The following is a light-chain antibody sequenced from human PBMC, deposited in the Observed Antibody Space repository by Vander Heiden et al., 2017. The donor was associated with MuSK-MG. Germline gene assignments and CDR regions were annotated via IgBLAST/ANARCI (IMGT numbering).Light chain of an antibody. CDR2: DAS. Sequence: EIVLTQSPATLSVSPGERVTLSCRASRNIGSSLGWYQQKSGQAPRLLMYDASIRATGIPARFSGSGSGADFSLTISSLEPEDFAVYYCQRRSDWPPYIFGQGTKLEIK. J-gene: IGKJ2*01. CDR3: QRRSDWPPYI. CDR1: RNIGSS. V-gene: IGKV3-11*01.